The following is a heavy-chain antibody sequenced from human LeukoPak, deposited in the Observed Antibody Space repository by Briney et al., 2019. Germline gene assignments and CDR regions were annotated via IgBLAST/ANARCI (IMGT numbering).Heavy chain of an antibody. CDR2: IKSKTDGGTT. CDR1: GFTFSNAW. CDR3: TTYSMVYAFGY. J-gene: IGHJ4*02. V-gene: IGHV3-15*01. Sequence: PGGSLRLSCAASGFTFSNAWISWVRQAPGKGLEWVGRIKSKTDGGTTDYAAPVKGRFTISRDDSKNTLYLQMNSLKTEDTAVYYCTTYSMVYAFGYWGQGTLVTVSS. D-gene: IGHD2-8*01.